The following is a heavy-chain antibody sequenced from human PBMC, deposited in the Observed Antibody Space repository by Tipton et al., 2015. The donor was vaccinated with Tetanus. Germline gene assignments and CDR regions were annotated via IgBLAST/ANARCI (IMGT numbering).Heavy chain of an antibody. V-gene: IGHV4-30-4*01. Sequence: TLSLTCSVSGGSISDKKYYWSWIRQPPGKGLESIGYIYYSGSTYYNPSLKSRVTISVDTSKNQFSLRLSSVTAADTAVYYCARDHGITWGGMGYYYGMDVWGQGTTVTVSS. CDR3: ARDHGITWGGMGYYYGMDV. D-gene: IGHD3-16*01. J-gene: IGHJ6*02. CDR2: IYYSGST. CDR1: GGSISDKKYY.